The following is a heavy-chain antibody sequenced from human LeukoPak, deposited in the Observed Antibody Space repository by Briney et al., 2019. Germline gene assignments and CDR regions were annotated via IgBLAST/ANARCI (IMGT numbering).Heavy chain of an antibody. J-gene: IGHJ4*02. CDR1: GGSFSGYY. CDR2: INHSGST. V-gene: IGHV4-34*01. CDR3: ARSRAADY. Sequence: SETLSLTCAVYGGSFSGYYWSWIRQPPGKGLEWIGEINHSGSTNYNPSLKSRVTISVDTSKNQFSLKLSSVTAADTAVYYCARSRAADYWGQGTLVTASS. D-gene: IGHD6-25*01.